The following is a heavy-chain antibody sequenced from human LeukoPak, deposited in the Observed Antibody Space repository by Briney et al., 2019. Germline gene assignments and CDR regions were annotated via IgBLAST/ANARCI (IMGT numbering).Heavy chain of an antibody. CDR3: AGSSHQRNWFDP. V-gene: IGHV1-46*01. Sequence: ASVKVSCKASGYTFTSDYMNWVRQAPGQGLEWMGIVHSSGGVIKYAQEFQDRLTVTRDTSTSTIYMELSSLRSEDTAVYYCAGSSHQRNWFDPWGQGTLVIVSS. D-gene: IGHD1-26*01. J-gene: IGHJ5*02. CDR2: VHSSGGVI. CDR1: GYTFTSDY.